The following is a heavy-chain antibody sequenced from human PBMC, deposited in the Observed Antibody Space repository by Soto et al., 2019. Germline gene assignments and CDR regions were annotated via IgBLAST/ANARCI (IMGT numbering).Heavy chain of an antibody. V-gene: IGHV3-33*01. CDR2: IWFDGSNK. J-gene: IGHJ6*02. Sequence: GGSLRLSCVASGFTFTNYDMHWVRQAPGKGLEWVALIWFDGSNKYYVDSVKGRFTISRDNSENTLYLQMNSLRAEDTAAYYCARAPHYYYYGMDVWGQGTTVTVSS. CDR1: GFTFTNYD. CDR3: ARAPHYYYYGMDV.